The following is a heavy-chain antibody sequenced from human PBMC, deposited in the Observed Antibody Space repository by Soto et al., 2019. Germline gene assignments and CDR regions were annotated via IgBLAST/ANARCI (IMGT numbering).Heavy chain of an antibody. V-gene: IGHV4-39*02. Sequence: SETLSLTCTVSGASISRSNYFWGWIRQPPGKGLEWIGSIYSSGSTYYSPSLESRVTISVDTSNNHFSLKLSSVTATDTAVYYCARATVAAGKREKDFDYWGQGTLVTVSS. D-gene: IGHD6-13*01. J-gene: IGHJ4*02. CDR3: ARATVAAGKREKDFDY. CDR2: IYSSGST. CDR1: GASISRSNYF.